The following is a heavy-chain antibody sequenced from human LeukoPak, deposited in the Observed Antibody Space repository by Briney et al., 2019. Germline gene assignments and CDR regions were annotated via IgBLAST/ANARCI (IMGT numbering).Heavy chain of an antibody. CDR1: GYTFTTYG. Sequence: ASVKVSCKASGYTFTTYGISWVRQAPGQGLEWMGRIIPILGIANYAQKFQGRVTITADKSTSTAYVELSSLRSEDTAVYYCARVAVPAAMDLRYWGQGTLVTVSS. CDR2: IIPILGIA. CDR3: ARVAVPAAMDLRY. D-gene: IGHD2-2*01. V-gene: IGHV1-69*04. J-gene: IGHJ4*02.